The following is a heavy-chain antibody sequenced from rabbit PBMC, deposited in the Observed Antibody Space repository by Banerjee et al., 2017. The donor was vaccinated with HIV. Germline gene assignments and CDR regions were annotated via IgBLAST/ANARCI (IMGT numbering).Heavy chain of an antibody. J-gene: IGHJ4*01. D-gene: IGHD6-1*01. Sequence: QLKETGGGLVQPGGSLTLSCKASGFDFSSYYMNWVRQAPGKGLEWIGRIYAGKGSSDYANWVNGRFTISSHNAQNTLYLQLNSLTAADTATYFCVRETETYAGGAGYGYYFDLWGPGTLVTVS. V-gene: IGHV1S7*01. CDR3: VRETETYAGGAGYGYYFDL. CDR2: IYAGKGSS. CDR1: GFDFSSYY.